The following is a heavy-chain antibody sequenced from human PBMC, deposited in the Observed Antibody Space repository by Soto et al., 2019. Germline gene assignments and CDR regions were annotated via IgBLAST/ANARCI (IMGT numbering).Heavy chain of an antibody. V-gene: IGHV1-69*04. D-gene: IGHD2-2*02. CDR2: IIPILGIA. CDR3: ARDLGYCSSTSCYKGPNCFDP. Sequence: GASVKVSCKASGGTFSSYTISWARQAPGQGLEWMGRIIPILGIANYAQKFQGRVTITADKSTSTAYMELSSLRSEDTAVYYCARDLGYCSSTSCYKGPNCFDPWGQGTLVTVSS. CDR1: GGTFSSYT. J-gene: IGHJ5*02.